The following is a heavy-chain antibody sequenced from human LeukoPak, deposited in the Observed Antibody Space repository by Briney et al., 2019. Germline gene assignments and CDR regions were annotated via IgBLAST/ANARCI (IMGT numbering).Heavy chain of an antibody. Sequence: GGALRLFCAAAGITFSSNGLHLGRQAPGQGLGGGAFIRSDGSIKFYADSVKGRFTISRDNSKNTLFLQLNSLRAEDTAVYYCAKDSYDGSNWYIDFRGQGTLVTVSS. CDR2: IRSDGSIK. CDR3: AKDSYDGSNWYIDF. CDR1: GITFSSNG. V-gene: IGHV3-30*02. J-gene: IGHJ4*02. D-gene: IGHD6-13*01.